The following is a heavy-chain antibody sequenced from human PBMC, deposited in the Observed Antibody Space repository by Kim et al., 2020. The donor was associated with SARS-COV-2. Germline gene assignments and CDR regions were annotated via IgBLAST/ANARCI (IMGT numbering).Heavy chain of an antibody. V-gene: IGHV4-34*01. Sequence: SETLSLTCAVYGGSFSGYYWSWIRQPPGKGLEWIGEINHSGSTNYNPSLKSRVTISVDTSKNQFSLKLSSVTAADTAVYYCAQRGYSSSWRPYNWFDPWGQGTLVTVSS. D-gene: IGHD6-13*01. CDR2: INHSGST. J-gene: IGHJ5*02. CDR1: GGSFSGYY. CDR3: AQRGYSSSWRPYNWFDP.